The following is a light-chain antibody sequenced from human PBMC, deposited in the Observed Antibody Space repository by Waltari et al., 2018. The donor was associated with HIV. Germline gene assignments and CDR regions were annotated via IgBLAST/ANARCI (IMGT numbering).Light chain of an antibody. CDR3: CSYAGSNSLV. Sequence: QSALTQPAPVSGSPGPSIPISCPGTTSAVGTYTLVSWYQQNPGKAPKFIIYEVSKRPSGVSNRFSASKSGNTASLTISGLQAEDEADYYCCSYAGSNSLVFGGGTKLTVL. J-gene: IGLJ2*01. CDR2: EVS. CDR1: TSAVGTYTL. V-gene: IGLV2-23*02.